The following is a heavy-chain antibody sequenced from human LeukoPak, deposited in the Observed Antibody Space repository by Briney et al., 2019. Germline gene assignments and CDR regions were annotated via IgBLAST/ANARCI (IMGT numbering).Heavy chain of an antibody. CDR1: GFTFSSDW. D-gene: IGHD3/OR15-3a*01. J-gene: IGHJ4*02. CDR2: LNHDGSLR. Sequence: PGGSLRLSCAASGFTFSSDWMSWVRQAPGKGLEWVANLNHDGSLRQYVDSVKGRFTISRDNAKNSLYLQMNSLGAEDTAVYFCSSGPNFDHWGQGTLVTVSS. V-gene: IGHV3-7*05. CDR3: SSGPNFDH.